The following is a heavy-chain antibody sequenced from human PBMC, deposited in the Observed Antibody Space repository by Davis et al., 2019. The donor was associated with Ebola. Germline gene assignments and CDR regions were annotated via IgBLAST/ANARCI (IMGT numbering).Heavy chain of an antibody. CDR2: IKSKTDGGTT. J-gene: IGHJ2*01. CDR1: GFTFSSYS. CDR3: TTLSTMTTMYFDL. V-gene: IGHV3-15*01. D-gene: IGHD4-17*01. Sequence: GESLKISCAASGFTFSSYSMSWVRQAPGKGLEWLGRIKSKTDGGTTDYAAPVKGRFAMSRDDSKNTLFLQMNSLKIEDTAVYYCTTLSTMTTMYFDLWGRGTLVTVSS.